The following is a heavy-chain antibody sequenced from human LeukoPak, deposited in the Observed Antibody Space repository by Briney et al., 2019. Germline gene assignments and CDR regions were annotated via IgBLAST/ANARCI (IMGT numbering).Heavy chain of an antibody. D-gene: IGHD3-22*01. CDR1: GFTFSSYA. Sequence: AGSLRLSCAASGFTFSSYAMSWVRQAPGKGLEWVSDISGSGGTKYYAYPVKGRFTISRDNSKNTLYLQMNSLRAEDTAIYFWAGDWDTLTNYDSSGQEWWDQGTMVTVS. CDR2: ISGSGGTK. CDR3: AGDWDTLTNYDSSGQEW. J-gene: IGHJ3*01. V-gene: IGHV3-23*01.